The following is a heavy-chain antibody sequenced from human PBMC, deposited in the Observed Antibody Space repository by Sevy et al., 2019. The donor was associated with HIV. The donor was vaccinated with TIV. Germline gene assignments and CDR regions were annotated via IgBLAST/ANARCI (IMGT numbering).Heavy chain of an antibody. Sequence: GGSLRLSCAASEFIFSSHAVSWVRQAPGKGLEWVSAISGNGENTHYADSVRGRFTISRDNIQNTLYLQMNSLRAEDTALYYCARDGRGISAFDIWGPGTMVTVSS. CDR3: ARDGRGISAFDI. CDR1: EFIFSSHA. J-gene: IGHJ3*02. D-gene: IGHD3-3*02. CDR2: ISGNGENT. V-gene: IGHV3-23*01.